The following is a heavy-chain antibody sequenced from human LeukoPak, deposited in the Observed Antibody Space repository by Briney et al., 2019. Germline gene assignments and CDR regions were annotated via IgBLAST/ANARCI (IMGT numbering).Heavy chain of an antibody. CDR2: IRPNSERT. J-gene: IGHJ4*02. Sequence: GGSLRLSCAASGFTFSSYAISWVRQAPGKGLEWVSAIRPNSERTYYADSVKGRFTISRDNSKNTLYLQMNSLRAEDTAVYYCAKGPAFYYDSSGSYFDFWGQGTLVTVSS. D-gene: IGHD3-22*01. V-gene: IGHV3-23*01. CDR1: GFTFSSYA. CDR3: AKGPAFYYDSSGSYFDF.